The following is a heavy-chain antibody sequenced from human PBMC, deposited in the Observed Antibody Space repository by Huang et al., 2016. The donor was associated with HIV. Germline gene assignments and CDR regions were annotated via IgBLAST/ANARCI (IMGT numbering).Heavy chain of an antibody. CDR3: SRALYYHGSGSYSDY. Sequence: QVQLQESGPGLVKPSQTLSLTCTVSGDSIGSGGHYWSWIRQPPGKGLEWIGFIYYSGSTYHNPSLKSRFTISVDTSKNQFSLKLSSVTAADTAVYFCSRALYYHGSGSYSDYWGRGTLVTVSS. D-gene: IGHD3-10*01. V-gene: IGHV4-30-4*08. CDR1: GDSIGSGGHY. CDR2: IYYSGST. J-gene: IGHJ4*02.